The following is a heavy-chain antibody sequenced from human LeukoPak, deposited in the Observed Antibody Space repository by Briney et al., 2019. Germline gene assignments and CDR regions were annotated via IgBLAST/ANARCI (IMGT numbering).Heavy chain of an antibody. V-gene: IGHV1-18*01. J-gene: IGHJ5*01. Sequence: ASVKVSCKATSRISWVRQAPGLGLEWMGWIGTYGGDTYYTQKFQGRITVTTDTSTSTVYMKLRNLRSDDTAVYYCTRDLWNFYDDSGYNRDFYSCGEGTLVTVSS. CDR2: IGTYGGDT. CDR1: TSR. CDR3: TRDLWNFYDDSGYNRDFYS. D-gene: IGHD3-22*01.